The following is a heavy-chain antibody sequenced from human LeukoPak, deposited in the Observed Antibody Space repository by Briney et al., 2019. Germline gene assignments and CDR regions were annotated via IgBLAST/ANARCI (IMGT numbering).Heavy chain of an antibody. J-gene: IGHJ4*02. CDR3: ARGGRRWIQLWLRDPLDY. V-gene: IGHV1-8*01. D-gene: IGHD5-18*01. Sequence: ASVKVSCKASGYTFTSYDINWVRQATGQGLEWMGWMNPNSGNTGYAQKFQGRVTMTRNTSISTAYMELSSLRSEDTAVYYCARGGRRWIQLWLRDPLDYWGQGTLVTVSS. CDR2: MNPNSGNT. CDR1: GYTFTSYD.